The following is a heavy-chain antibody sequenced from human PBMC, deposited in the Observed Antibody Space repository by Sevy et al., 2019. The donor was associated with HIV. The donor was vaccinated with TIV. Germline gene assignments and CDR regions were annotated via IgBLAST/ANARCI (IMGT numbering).Heavy chain of an antibody. D-gene: IGHD3-3*01. CDR3: ARALTPGGVVIISSGMDV. V-gene: IGHV3-21*01. CDR2: ISSSSSYI. CDR1: GFTFSSYS. Sequence: GGYLRLSCAASGFTFSSYSMNWVRQAPGKGLEWVSSISSSSSYIYYADSVKGRFTISRDNAKNSLYLQMNSLRAEDTAVYYCARALTPGGVVIISSGMDVWGQGTTVTVSS. J-gene: IGHJ6*02.